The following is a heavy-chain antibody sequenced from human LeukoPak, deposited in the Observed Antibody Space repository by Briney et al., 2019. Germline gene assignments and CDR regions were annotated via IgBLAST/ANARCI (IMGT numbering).Heavy chain of an antibody. D-gene: IGHD6-19*01. Sequence: PGGSLRLSCAASGFTFSSYAMHWVRQAPGKGLEWVAVISYDGSNKYYADSVKGRFTISRDNAKNSLYLQMNSLRAEDTAVYYCARQWLVKGWGQGTLVTVSS. CDR3: ARQWLVKG. CDR1: GFTFSSYA. CDR2: ISYDGSNK. V-gene: IGHV3-30*04. J-gene: IGHJ4*02.